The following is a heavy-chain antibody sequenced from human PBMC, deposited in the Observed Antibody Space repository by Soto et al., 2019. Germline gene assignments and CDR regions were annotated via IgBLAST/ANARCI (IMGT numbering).Heavy chain of an antibody. J-gene: IGHJ6*02. CDR1: GDSITNTDG. D-gene: IGHD2-15*01. Sequence: QIQLQESGPGLVKSSGTLSLTCTVSGDSITNTDGWGWVRQSPGKGLEWIGEIHHGGATNYNPPLKSRVTISVAKSTTHLCLKVSSGTAADTAVYYCVRNGYYCLALWGRGTTVTVSS. CDR3: VRNGYYCLAL. V-gene: IGHV4-4*02. CDR2: IHHGGAT.